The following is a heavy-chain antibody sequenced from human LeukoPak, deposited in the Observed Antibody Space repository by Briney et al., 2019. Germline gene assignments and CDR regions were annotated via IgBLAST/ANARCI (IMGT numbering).Heavy chain of an antibody. CDR1: GYTFTSYY. J-gene: IGHJ3*02. CDR2: INPSGGST. V-gene: IGHV1-46*01. CDR3: ARGIGYDILTGHTLDI. D-gene: IGHD3-9*01. Sequence: GASVKVSCKASGYTFTSYYMHWVRQAPGQGLEWMGIINPSGGSTSYAQKFQGRVTMTRDTSTSTVYMELSSLRSEDTAVYYCARGIGYDILTGHTLDIWGQGTMVTVSS.